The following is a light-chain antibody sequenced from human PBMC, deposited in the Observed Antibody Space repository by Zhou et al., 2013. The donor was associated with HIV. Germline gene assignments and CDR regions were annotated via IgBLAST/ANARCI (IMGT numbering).Light chain of an antibody. CDR1: QSISSY. CDR3: QQSYSTRPHI. Sequence: DIQMTQSPSSLSASVGDRVTITCRASQSISSYLNWYQQKPGKAPKLLIYAASSLQSGVPSRFSGSGSGTDFTLTISSLQPEDFATYYCQQSYSTRPHIFGQGTKLEIK. J-gene: IGKJ2*01. V-gene: IGKV1-39*01. CDR2: AAS.